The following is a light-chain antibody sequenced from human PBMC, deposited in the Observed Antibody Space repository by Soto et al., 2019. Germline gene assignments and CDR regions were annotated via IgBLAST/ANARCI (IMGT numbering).Light chain of an antibody. Sequence: DMEMTQSPSSLSASVGDRVTITCRASQSISNYLNWYQHKPGKVPKLLIYAASSLQSGVPTRFSGSGAGKDFTLTINSLQPEDFATYYCQQSYGTPLTFGGGTKMEIK. V-gene: IGKV1-39*01. J-gene: IGKJ4*01. CDR2: AAS. CDR3: QQSYGTPLT. CDR1: QSISNY.